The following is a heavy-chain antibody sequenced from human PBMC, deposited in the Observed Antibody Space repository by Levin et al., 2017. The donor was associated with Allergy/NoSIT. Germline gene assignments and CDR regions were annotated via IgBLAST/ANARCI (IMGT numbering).Heavy chain of an antibody. D-gene: IGHD1-1*01. J-gene: IGHJ4*02. V-gene: IGHV3-7*01. CDR3: ARDATGTTSFDY. CDR2: IKQDGTET. Sequence: ETLSLTCAASEFAFSTFAMNWVRQTPGRGLEWVAFIKQDGTETHYVDSVRGRFAVSRDNARDSLYLQMNSLRAEDTAVYYCARDATGTTSFDYWGQGTLVTVSS. CDR1: EFAFSTFA.